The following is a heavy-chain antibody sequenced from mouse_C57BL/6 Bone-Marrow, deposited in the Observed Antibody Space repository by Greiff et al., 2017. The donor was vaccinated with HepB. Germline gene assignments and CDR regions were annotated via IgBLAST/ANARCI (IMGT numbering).Heavy chain of an antibody. CDR1: GYTFTGYW. Sequence: QVQLQQSGAELMKPGASVKLSCKATGYTFTGYWIEWVKQRPGHGLEWIGEILPGSGSTNYNEKFKGKATFTADTSSNTAYMQLSSLTTEDSAIYYCATRGSYYGSSPHWYFDVWGTGTTVTVSS. J-gene: IGHJ1*03. V-gene: IGHV1-9*01. D-gene: IGHD1-1*01. CDR3: ATRGSYYGSSPHWYFDV. CDR2: ILPGSGST.